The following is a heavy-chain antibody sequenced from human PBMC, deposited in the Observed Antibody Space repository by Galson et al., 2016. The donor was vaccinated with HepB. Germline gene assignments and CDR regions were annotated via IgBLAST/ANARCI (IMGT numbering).Heavy chain of an antibody. CDR3: ATDSGYHPGVYFDY. D-gene: IGHD3-22*01. Sequence: ETLSLTCTVSGGSISSSSYYWGWIRQPPGKGLEWIGSIYYSGSTYYNPSLKSRVTISVDTSKNQFSLKLSSVTAADTAVYYCATDSGYHPGVYFDYWGQGTLVTVSS. CDR1: GGSISSSSYY. V-gene: IGHV4-39*01. J-gene: IGHJ4*02. CDR2: IYYSGST.